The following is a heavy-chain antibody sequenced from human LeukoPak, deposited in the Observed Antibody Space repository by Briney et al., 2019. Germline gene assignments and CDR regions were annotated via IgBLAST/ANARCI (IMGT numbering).Heavy chain of an antibody. D-gene: IGHD1-1*01. CDR1: GGTFSIYA. CDR2: IIPIFGTA. Sequence: SVTVSCTASGGTFSIYAISWVRQAPGQGLEWMGGIIPIFGTANYAQKFQGRVTITADESTSTAYMELSSLRSEDTAVYYCARPTELERFYGMDAWGQGTTVTVSS. V-gene: IGHV1-69*13. J-gene: IGHJ6*02. CDR3: ARPTELERFYGMDA.